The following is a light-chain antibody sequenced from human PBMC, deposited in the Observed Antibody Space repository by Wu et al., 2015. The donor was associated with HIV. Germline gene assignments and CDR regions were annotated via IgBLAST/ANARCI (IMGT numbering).Light chain of an antibody. J-gene: IGKJ4*01. CDR1: QSVSGT. CDR3: QHYASSPLT. CDR2: DAS. V-gene: IGKV3-20*01. Sequence: EIVLTQSPATLSFSPGERATLFCRASQSVSGTLAWYQQKLGQAPRLLIYDASTRATDIPDRFSGSGSGTDFTLTISRLETEDFAVYYCQHYASSPLTFGGGTKVEIK.